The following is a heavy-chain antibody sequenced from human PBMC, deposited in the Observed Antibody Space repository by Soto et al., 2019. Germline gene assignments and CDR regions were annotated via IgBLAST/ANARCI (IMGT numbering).Heavy chain of an antibody. CDR3: AIGQAVGYLDF. J-gene: IGHJ4*02. CDR2: IYYSGST. Sequence: SLTDAGPVGYDSRYYWCWFHQPPGKGLEWIGYIYYSGSTNYNPSLKSRVTISVDTSKNQFSLKLSSVAAADSAVYYCAIGQAVGYLDFLVQGTLVTGSS. CDR1: VGYDSRYY. V-gene: IGHV4-59*02. D-gene: IGHD1-26*01.